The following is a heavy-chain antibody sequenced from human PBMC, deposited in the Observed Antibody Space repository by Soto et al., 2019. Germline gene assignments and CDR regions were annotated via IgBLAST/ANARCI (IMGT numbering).Heavy chain of an antibody. J-gene: IGHJ4*02. Sequence: QVQLQESGPGLVKPSQTLSLTCTVSGGSISSGDYYWSWIRQPPGKGLEWIGYIYYSGSTYYNPSLKSRVTISVDTSKNQFSLKLSSVTAADTAAYYCARDSWGRRSNPTVTPNWGQGTLVTVSS. CDR1: GGSISSGDYY. D-gene: IGHD4-4*01. V-gene: IGHV4-30-4*01. CDR3: ARDSWGRRSNPTVTPN. CDR2: IYYSGST.